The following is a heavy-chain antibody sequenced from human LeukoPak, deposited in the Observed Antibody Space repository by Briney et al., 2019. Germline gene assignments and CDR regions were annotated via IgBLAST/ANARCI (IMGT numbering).Heavy chain of an antibody. Sequence: PGGSLRLSCAASGFIFSTSWMSCVRQAPGKGLEWVANINQDGSEKNYVDSVKGRFTISRDNAKNSLYLQLNSLRAEDTAVYYCARSRSAGVDYWGQGTLVTVSS. V-gene: IGHV3-7*01. D-gene: IGHD6-13*01. CDR1: GFIFSTSW. J-gene: IGHJ4*02. CDR2: INQDGSEK. CDR3: ARSRSAGVDY.